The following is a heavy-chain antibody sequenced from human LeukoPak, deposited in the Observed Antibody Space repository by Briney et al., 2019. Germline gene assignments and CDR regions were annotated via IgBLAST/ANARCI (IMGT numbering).Heavy chain of an antibody. D-gene: IGHD3-3*01. CDR1: GYTFTDYY. J-gene: IGHJ4*02. V-gene: IGHV1-69-2*01. CDR2: VDPEDGET. Sequence: GASVKVSCKASGYTFTDYYMHWVQQAPGKGLEWMGRVDPEDGETIYAEKFQGRVTITADTSTDTAYMELSSLRSEDTAVYYCATLTILTYWGQGTLVTVSS. CDR3: ATLTILTY.